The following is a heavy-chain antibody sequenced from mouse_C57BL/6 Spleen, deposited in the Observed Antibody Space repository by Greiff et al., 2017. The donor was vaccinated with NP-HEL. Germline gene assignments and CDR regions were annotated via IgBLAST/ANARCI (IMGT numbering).Heavy chain of an antibody. CDR3: AREPGAMDY. CDR2: ISYDGSN. J-gene: IGHJ4*01. CDR1: GYSITSGYY. V-gene: IGHV3-6*01. Sequence: DVQLQESGPGLVKPSQSLSLTCSVTGYSITSGYYWNWIRQFPGNKLEWMGYISYDGSNNYNPSLKNRISITRDTSKNQFFLKLNSVTTEDTATYYCAREPGAMDYWGQGTSVTVSS.